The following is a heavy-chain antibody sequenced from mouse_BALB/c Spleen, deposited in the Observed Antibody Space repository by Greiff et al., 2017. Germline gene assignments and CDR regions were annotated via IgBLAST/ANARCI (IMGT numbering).Heavy chain of an antibody. CDR2: ISTYYGDA. CDR3: ARGEDYPFAY. J-gene: IGHJ3*01. V-gene: IGHV1S137*01. Sequence: QVHVKQSGAELVRPGVSVKISCKGSGYTFTDYAMHWVKQSHAKSLEWIGVISTYYGDASYNQKFKGKATMTVDKSSSTAYMELARLTSEDSAIYYCARGEDYPFAYWGQGTLVTVSA. CDR1: GYTFTDYA. D-gene: IGHD2-4*01.